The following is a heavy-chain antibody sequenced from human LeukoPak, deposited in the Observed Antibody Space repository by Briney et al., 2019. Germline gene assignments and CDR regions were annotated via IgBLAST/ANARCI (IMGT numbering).Heavy chain of an antibody. CDR1: GFTVSSNY. Sequence: GGSLRLSCAASGFTVSSNYMSWVRQAPGKGLEWVSVIYSGGSTYYADSMKGRFTISRDNSKNTLYLQVNSLRAEDTAMYYCARNILFAFDIWGQGTMVTVSS. CDR2: IYSGGST. CDR3: ARNILFAFDI. V-gene: IGHV3-53*01. J-gene: IGHJ3*02.